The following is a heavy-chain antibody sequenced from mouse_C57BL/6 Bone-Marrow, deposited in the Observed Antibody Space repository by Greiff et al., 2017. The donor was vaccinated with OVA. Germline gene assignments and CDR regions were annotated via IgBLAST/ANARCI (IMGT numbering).Heavy chain of an antibody. CDR2: IHPNSGST. CDR3: ASEGVITTGGGYFDV. CDR1: GYTFTSYW. D-gene: IGHD1-1*01. V-gene: IGHV1-64*01. Sequence: VQLQQPGAELVKPGASVKLSCKASGYTFTSYWMHWVKQRPGQGLEWIGMIHPNSGSTNYNEKFKSKATLTVDKSSSTAYMQLSSLTAEDSAVYYGASEGVITTGGGYFDVWGTGTTVTVSS. J-gene: IGHJ1*03.